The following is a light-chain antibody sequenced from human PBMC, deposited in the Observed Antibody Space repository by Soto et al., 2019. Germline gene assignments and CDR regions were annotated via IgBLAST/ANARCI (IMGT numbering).Light chain of an antibody. V-gene: IGKV3-20*01. CDR2: GAS. J-gene: IGKJ1*01. CDR3: KQYGGSHRWT. Sequence: EIVLTQSPGTLSLSPGERATLSCRASQSVSSSYLAWYQQKPGRPPRLLIHGASSRATDIPDRFSGSGSGTDFTLTISRLEPEDFAVYYCKQYGGSHRWTFGQGTKVEIK. CDR1: QSVSSSY.